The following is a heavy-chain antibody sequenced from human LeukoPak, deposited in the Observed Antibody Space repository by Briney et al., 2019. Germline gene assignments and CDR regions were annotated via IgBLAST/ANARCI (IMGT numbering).Heavy chain of an antibody. CDR3: ARVVVVTATPFDY. D-gene: IGHD2-21*02. CDR2: ISSSTSYI. J-gene: IGHJ4*02. V-gene: IGHV3-21*01. Sequence: GGSLRLSCAASGFTFSSYSMNWVRQAPGKGLEWVSFISSSTSYIYYADSVKGRFTISRDNAKNSLYLQMNSLRAEDTAVYYCARVVVVTATPFDYWGQGTLVTVSS. CDR1: GFTFSSYS.